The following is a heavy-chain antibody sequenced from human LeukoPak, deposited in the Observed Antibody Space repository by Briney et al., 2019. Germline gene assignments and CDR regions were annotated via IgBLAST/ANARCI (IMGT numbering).Heavy chain of an antibody. V-gene: IGHV4-39*07. Sequence: TSETLSLTCTVSGGSISSSSYYWGWIRQPPGKGLEWIGSIYYSGSTYYNPSLKSRVTISVDTSKNQFSLKLSSVTAADTAVYYCARDADIVVVPAAIGFDPWGQGTLVTVSS. D-gene: IGHD2-2*01. CDR3: ARDADIVVVPAAIGFDP. CDR1: GGSISSSSYY. CDR2: IYYSGST. J-gene: IGHJ5*02.